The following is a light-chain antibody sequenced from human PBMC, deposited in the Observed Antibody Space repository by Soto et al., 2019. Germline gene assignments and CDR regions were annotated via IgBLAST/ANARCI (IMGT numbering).Light chain of an antibody. J-gene: IGKJ1*01. CDR2: GAS. V-gene: IGKV3-15*01. CDR1: QNINNN. CDR3: QQYNNWHQRT. Sequence: IVMTQSPATLSVSPGGRATLSCRAIQNINNNLAWYQQKPGQAPRLLIYGASTRATGSPARFSGSGSGTEFTLTISGLQPEDFAIYYCQQYNNWHQRTFSQGTKVDIK.